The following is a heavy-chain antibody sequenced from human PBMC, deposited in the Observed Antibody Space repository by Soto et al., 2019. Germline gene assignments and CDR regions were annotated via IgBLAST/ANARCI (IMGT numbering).Heavy chain of an antibody. Sequence: ASVKVSCKASGYTFTDYYVHWVRQAPGQGLERMGWINPNSGGTKTAQKFQGRVTVTRDTSISTAYMDLSRLRSDDTAVYYCARDVKRTQSCTNGVCYYHYYDMDVCGKGTIGTVSS. CDR3: ARDVKRTQSCTNGVCYYHYYDMDV. V-gene: IGHV1-2*02. J-gene: IGHJ6*04. CDR1: GYTFTDYY. D-gene: IGHD2-8*01. CDR2: INPNSGGT.